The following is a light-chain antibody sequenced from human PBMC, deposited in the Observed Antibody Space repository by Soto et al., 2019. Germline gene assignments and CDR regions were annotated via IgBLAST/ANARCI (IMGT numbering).Light chain of an antibody. CDR3: LVSYSGARV. Sequence: QAVVTQETSLTVSPGGTVTLTCGFSTGAVTSGHYPYWFQQKPGQAPTTLIYDTDNKHPWTPARFSGSLLRGKAALTLSGAQPEDEADYYCLVSYSGARVFGGGPKVTVL. V-gene: IGLV7-46*01. CDR1: TGAVTSGHY. J-gene: IGLJ2*01. CDR2: DTD.